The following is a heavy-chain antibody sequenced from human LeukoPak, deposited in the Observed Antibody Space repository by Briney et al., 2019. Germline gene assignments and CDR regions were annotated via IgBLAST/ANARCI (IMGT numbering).Heavy chain of an antibody. Sequence: SVKVSCKASGAPFRNYALTWVRQAPGQGLEWMGRIVPFLDMTDYAQKFQGRVTFSADKSTSTAYMEVTSLRSDDTAVYHCARADSSGYPAAPWGQGTLVTVSS. J-gene: IGHJ5*02. CDR1: GAPFRNYA. CDR2: IVPFLDMT. D-gene: IGHD3-22*01. V-gene: IGHV1-69*04. CDR3: ARADSSGYPAAP.